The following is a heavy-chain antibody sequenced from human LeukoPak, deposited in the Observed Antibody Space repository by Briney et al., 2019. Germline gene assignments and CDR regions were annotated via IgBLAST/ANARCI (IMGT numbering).Heavy chain of an antibody. CDR1: GFTFSSYG. CDR3: AKTPLGYCSGGSCYYFDY. V-gene: IGHV3-30*02. D-gene: IGHD2-15*01. Sequence: GGSLRLSCAASGFTFSSYGMHWVRQAPGKGLEWVAFIRYDGSNKYYADSVKGRFTISRDNSKNTLYLQMNSLRAEDTAVYYCAKTPLGYCSGGSCYYFDYWGQGTLVTVSS. J-gene: IGHJ4*02. CDR2: IRYDGSNK.